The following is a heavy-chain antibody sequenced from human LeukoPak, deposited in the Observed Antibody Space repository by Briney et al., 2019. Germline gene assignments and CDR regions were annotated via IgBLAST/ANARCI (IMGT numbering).Heavy chain of an antibody. J-gene: IGHJ4*02. D-gene: IGHD3-10*01. CDR1: GFTFSSYG. V-gene: IGHV3-33*01. CDR2: IWYDGSNR. CDR3: ASWRGSGSYGGYFDY. Sequence: GGSLRLSCAASGFTFSSYGTYWVRQAPGKGLEWVALIWYDGSNRYCADSVKGRFTIFRDNSKNTLYLQMNSLRAEDTAVYYCASWRGSGSYGGYFDYWGQGTLVTVSS.